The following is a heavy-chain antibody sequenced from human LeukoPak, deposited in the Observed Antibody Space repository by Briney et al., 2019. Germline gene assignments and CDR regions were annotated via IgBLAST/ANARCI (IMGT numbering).Heavy chain of an antibody. V-gene: IGHV4-59*01. J-gene: IGHJ2*01. CDR2: IYYLGST. Sequence: SETLSLTCTVSGGSMNSYYWSWVRQPPGKGLEWIAYIYYLGSTSYSPSLRGRGSISVGTSKNQFSLNLNSVTAADTAIYYCARNYYDTTGKFAPLWYFDLWGRGTLVTVSS. CDR1: GGSMNSYY. CDR3: ARNYYDTTGKFAPLWYFDL. D-gene: IGHD3-22*01.